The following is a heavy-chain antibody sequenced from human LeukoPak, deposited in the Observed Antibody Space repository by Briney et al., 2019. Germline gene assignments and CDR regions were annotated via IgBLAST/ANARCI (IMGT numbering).Heavy chain of an antibody. Sequence: GGSLRLSCATSGFTFSNYGMHWVRQAPGKGLEWVAVISSDETNIRYGDPVKGRFTVSRDNAKNTLYLQMNSLRAEDTAVYYCAKDPYRVVFATGNYLDPWGQGTLVTVSS. CDR3: AKDPYRVVFATGNYLDP. D-gene: IGHD2-15*01. V-gene: IGHV3-30*18. CDR2: ISSDETNI. J-gene: IGHJ5*02. CDR1: GFTFSNYG.